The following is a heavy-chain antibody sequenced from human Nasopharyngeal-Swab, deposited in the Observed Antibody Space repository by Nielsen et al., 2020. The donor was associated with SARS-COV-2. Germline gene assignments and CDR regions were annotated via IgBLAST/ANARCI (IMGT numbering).Heavy chain of an antibody. Sequence: SGPTLVKPPATLTLTCTVSGFSLSNARMGVSWIRQPPGKALEWLAHIFSNDEKSYSTSLKSRLTISKDTSKSQVVLTMTNMDPVDTATYYCARIDVVVPAAIQEGYYYGMDVWGQGTTVTVSS. J-gene: IGHJ6*02. D-gene: IGHD2-2*01. V-gene: IGHV2-26*01. CDR2: IFSNDEK. CDR1: GFSLSNARMG. CDR3: ARIDVVVPAAIQEGYYYGMDV.